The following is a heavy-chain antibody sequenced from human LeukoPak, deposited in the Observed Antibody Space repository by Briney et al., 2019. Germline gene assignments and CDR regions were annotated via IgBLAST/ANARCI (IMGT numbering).Heavy chain of an antibody. Sequence: SETLSLTCTVSGGSISSHYWSWIRQPPGKGLEWIGYIYYSGSTNYNPSLKSRVTISVDTSKNQFSLKLSSVTAADTAVYYCAITLDYYDSSGYYYRDAFDIWGQGTMVTVSS. V-gene: IGHV4-59*11. CDR2: IYYSGST. J-gene: IGHJ3*02. CDR3: AITLDYYDSSGYYYRDAFDI. D-gene: IGHD3-22*01. CDR1: GGSISSHY.